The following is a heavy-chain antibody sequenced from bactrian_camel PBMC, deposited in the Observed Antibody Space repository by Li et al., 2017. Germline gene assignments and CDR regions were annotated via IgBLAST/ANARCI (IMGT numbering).Heavy chain of an antibody. D-gene: IGHD1*01. Sequence: DVQLVESGGGLVQPGGSLRLSCAASGFIFSSYAMSWVRQAPGKGLEWVSHINDDGDYTKYADSVKGRFTASRDNAKSTLYLQLNSLKTEDTAMYYCARDVYDFGREYDYWGQGTQVTVS. CDR2: INDDGDYT. V-gene: IGHV3S42*01. CDR3: ARDVYDFGREYDY. CDR1: GFIFSSYA. J-gene: IGHJ4*01.